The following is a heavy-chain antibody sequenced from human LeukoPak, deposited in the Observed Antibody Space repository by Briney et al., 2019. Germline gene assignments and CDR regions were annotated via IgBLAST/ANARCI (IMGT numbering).Heavy chain of an antibody. CDR2: IIPIFGTA. J-gene: IGHJ3*02. CDR1: GGTFSSYA. V-gene: IGHV1-69*13. Sequence: SVKVSFTASGGTFSSYAISWVRQAPGQGLEWMGGIIPIFGTANYAQKFQGRVTITADESTSTAYMELSSLRSEDTAVYYCATNGGNGAFDIWGQGAMVTVSS. CDR3: ATNGGNGAFDI. D-gene: IGHD4-23*01.